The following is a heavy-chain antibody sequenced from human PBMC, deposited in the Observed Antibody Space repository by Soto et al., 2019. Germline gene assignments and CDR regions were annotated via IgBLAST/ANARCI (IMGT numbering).Heavy chain of an antibody. V-gene: IGHV1-69*01. D-gene: IGHD3-22*01. J-gene: IGHJ6*02. CDR2: IIPIFGTA. Sequence: QVQLVQSGAEVKKPGSSVKVSCNASGDTFSSYAISWVRQAPGQGLEWMGGIIPIFGTANYAQKFQGRVRITADESTSTAYMELSSLRSEDTAVYYCARDGSGYRSRASPMDVWGQGTTVTVSS. CDR3: ARDGSGYRSRASPMDV. CDR1: GDTFSSYA.